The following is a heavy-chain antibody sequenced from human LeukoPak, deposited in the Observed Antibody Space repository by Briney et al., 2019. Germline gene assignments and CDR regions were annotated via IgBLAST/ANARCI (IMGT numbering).Heavy chain of an antibody. D-gene: IGHD2-8*02. CDR2: IKQDGSEK. V-gene: IGHV3-7*01. Sequence: GGSLRLSCAASGFTVSSYWISWVRQAPGKGLEWVANIKQDGSEKYYVDSVKGRFTISRDNAKNSLYLQMNSLRAEDTAVYYCATIPVGWTYYFDYWGQGTLVTVSS. CDR1: GFTVSSYW. CDR3: ATIPVGWTYYFDY. J-gene: IGHJ4*02.